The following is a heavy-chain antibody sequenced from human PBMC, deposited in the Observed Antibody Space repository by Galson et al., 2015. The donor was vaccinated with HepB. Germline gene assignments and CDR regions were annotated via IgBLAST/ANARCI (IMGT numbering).Heavy chain of an antibody. Sequence: SLRLSCAASGFTFSSYSMTWVRQAPGKGLEWVSSISSSSSYIYYADSVRGRFAISRDNAKNSLYLHMNSLRAEDTAVYYCARDLLYEWLVEGPGGNWFDPWGQGTLVTVSS. CDR2: ISSSSSYI. CDR1: GFTFSSYS. CDR3: ARDLLYEWLVEGPGGNWFDP. V-gene: IGHV3-21*01. D-gene: IGHD6-19*01. J-gene: IGHJ5*02.